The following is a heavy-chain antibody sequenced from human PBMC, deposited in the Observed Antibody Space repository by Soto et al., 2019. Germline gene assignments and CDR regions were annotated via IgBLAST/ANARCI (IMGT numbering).Heavy chain of an antibody. V-gene: IGHV3-23*01. D-gene: IGHD6-6*01. CDR3: AKASSSPSTTTNIDF. CDR2: ISSSGDDT. CDR1: GFTFSSYA. Sequence: EMQLLESGGDLVQPGGSLRLSCAASGFTFSSYAMTWVRQAPGKGLEWVSAISSSGDDTYYADSVKGRFTISRDNSKHPLYLHMNSLRAEDTAIFYCAKASSSPSTTTNIDFWGQGTLVTVSS. J-gene: IGHJ4*02.